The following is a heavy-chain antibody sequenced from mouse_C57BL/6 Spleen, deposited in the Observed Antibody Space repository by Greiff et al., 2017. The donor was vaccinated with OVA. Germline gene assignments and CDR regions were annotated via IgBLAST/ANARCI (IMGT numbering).Heavy chain of an antibody. CDR3: TVYYCGSSYDDY. V-gene: IGHV1-15*01. D-gene: IGHD1-1*01. Sequence: VQLQQSGAELVRPGASVTLSCKASGYTFTDYEMHWVKQTPVHGLEWIGAIDPETGGTAYNQKFKGKAILTADKSSSTAYMALRSLTSEDSAVYYCTVYYCGSSYDDYWGQGTTLTVSS. CDR2: IDPETGGT. CDR1: GYTFTDYE. J-gene: IGHJ2*01.